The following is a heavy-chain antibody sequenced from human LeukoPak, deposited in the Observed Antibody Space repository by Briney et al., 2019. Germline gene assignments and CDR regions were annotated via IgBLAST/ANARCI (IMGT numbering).Heavy chain of an antibody. J-gene: IGHJ5*02. CDR2: IYYSGST. CDR3: ARLGPGDWFDP. V-gene: IGHV4-59*01. CDR1: GGSISSYY. Sequence: SETLSLTCTVSGGSISSYYWSWIRQPPGKGLEWIGYIYYSGSTNYNPSLKSRVTISVDTSKNQFSLKLSSVTAADTAVYYCARLGPGDWFDPWGQGTLVTVSS.